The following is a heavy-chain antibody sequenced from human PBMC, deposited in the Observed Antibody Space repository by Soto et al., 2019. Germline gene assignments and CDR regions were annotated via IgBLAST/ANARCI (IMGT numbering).Heavy chain of an antibody. CDR2: ISYDGSNK. V-gene: IGHV3-30-3*01. CDR3: ARSDIVATAAFDY. D-gene: IGHD5-12*01. J-gene: IGHJ4*02. Sequence: VRQAPGKGLEWVAVISYDGSNKYYADSVKGRFTISRDNSKNTLYLQMNSLRAEDTAVYYCARSDIVATAAFDYWGQGTLVTVSS.